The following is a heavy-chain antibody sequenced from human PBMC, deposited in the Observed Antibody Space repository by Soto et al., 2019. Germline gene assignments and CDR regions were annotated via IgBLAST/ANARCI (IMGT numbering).Heavy chain of an antibody. V-gene: IGHV3-23*01. D-gene: IGHD2-2*02. J-gene: IGHJ4*02. Sequence: GGSLRLSCEASGFTFSSYSMNWVRQAPKKGLEWVSSISGSGGSTYYADSVKGRFTISRDNSKNTLYLQMNSLRAEDTAVYYCAKDTVHLVVVPAAIPAGYFDYWGQGTLVTVSS. CDR1: GFTFSSYS. CDR3: AKDTVHLVVVPAAIPAGYFDY. CDR2: ISGSGGST.